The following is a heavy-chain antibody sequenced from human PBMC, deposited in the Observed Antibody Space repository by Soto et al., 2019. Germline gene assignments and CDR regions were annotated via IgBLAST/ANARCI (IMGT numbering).Heavy chain of an antibody. CDR1: GFSFGHYS. CDR2: ISYDGSNK. D-gene: IGHD6-13*01. J-gene: IGHJ6*02. V-gene: IGHV3-30-3*01. CDR3: ARGDSSSWYYYYYGMDV. Sequence: PGGSLRLSCATSGFSFGHYSFNWVRQAPGKGLEWVAVISYDGSNKYYADSVKGRFTISRDNSKNTLYLQMNSLRAEDTAVYYCARGDSSSWYYYYYGMDVWGQGTTVTVSS.